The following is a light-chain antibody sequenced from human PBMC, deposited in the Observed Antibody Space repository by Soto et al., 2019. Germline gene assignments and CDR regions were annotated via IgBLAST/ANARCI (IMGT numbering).Light chain of an antibody. CDR1: QSVSSN. CDR3: QQYNNWPPWT. J-gene: IGKJ1*01. CDR2: GAS. Sequence: EIVMTQSPATLSVSPGERATLSCRASQSVSSNLAWYQQKPGQAPRLLIYGASTRATGIQARFSGSGSGTEFTLTISSLQSEDFEVYYCQQYNNWPPWTFGQGTKVEIK. V-gene: IGKV3-15*01.